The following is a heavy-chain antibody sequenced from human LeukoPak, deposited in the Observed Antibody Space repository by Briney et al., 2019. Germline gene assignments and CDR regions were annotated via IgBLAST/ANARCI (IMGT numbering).Heavy chain of an antibody. CDR3: ARAGYCSSTSCYGMSNWFDP. V-gene: IGHV4-30-2*01. Sequence: SQTLSLTCAVSGGSISSGGYSWSWVRQPPGRGLEWLGYIYHSGSTYYNPSLKSRVTISVDRSKNQFSLNLSSVTAADTAVYYCARAGYCSSTSCYGMSNWFDPWGQGTLVTVSS. CDR1: GGSISSGGYS. J-gene: IGHJ5*02. D-gene: IGHD2-2*01. CDR2: IYHSGST.